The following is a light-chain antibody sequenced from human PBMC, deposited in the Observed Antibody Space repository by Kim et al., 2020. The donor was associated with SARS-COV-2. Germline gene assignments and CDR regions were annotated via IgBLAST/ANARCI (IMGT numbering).Light chain of an antibody. V-gene: IGKV3-11*01. CDR3: QQRT. CDR2: DAS. Sequence: SPATLSLSPGERATLPCRASQSVGTYLAWYQHKPGQAPRLLIYDASNRATGIPARFSGSGSGTDFTLTISSLEPEDFAVYYCQQRTFGGGTKLEI. J-gene: IGKJ4*01. CDR1: QSVGTY.